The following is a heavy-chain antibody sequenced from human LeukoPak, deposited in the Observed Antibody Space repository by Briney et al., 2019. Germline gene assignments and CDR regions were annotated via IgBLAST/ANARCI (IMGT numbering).Heavy chain of an antibody. CDR2: NYHSGTT. CDR3: ARGRSHTAGILMVRGARSDYYYYMDV. CDR1: GYSLSSGYY. J-gene: IGHJ6*03. V-gene: IGHV4-38-2*01. D-gene: IGHD3-10*01. Sequence: PSETLSLTCAVSGYSLSSGYYWGWIRQPPGKGLEWIGNNYHSGTTYYKPSLKSRVTISVDTSKNQFSLKLSTLTAADTAVYYCARGRSHTAGILMVRGARSDYYYYMDVWGKGTTVTVSS.